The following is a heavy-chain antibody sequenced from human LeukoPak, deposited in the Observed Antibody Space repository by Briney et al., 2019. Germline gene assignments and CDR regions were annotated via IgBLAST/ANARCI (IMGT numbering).Heavy chain of an antibody. D-gene: IGHD3-22*01. CDR2: IYPGDSDT. J-gene: IGHJ4*02. CDR3: ARGTNPYYYASSGYYDY. CDR1: GYSFTNYW. Sequence: GESLKISCKGSGYSFTNYWIGWVRQVPGKGLEWMGIIYPGDSDTRYSPSFQGQVTISADKTISTAYLQWSSLKASDTAMYYCARGTNPYYYASSGYYDYWGQGTLVTVSS. V-gene: IGHV5-51*01.